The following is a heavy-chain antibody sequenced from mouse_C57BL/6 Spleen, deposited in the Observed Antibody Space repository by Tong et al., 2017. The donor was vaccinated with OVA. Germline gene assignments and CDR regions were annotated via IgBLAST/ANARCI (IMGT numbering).Heavy chain of an antibody. CDR3: ARGLRLRGGAMDY. CDR2: INPSSGYT. D-gene: IGHD3-2*02. J-gene: IGHJ4*01. V-gene: IGHV1-7*01. CDR1: GYTFTSYW. Sequence: VQLQESGAELAKPGASVKLSCKASGYTFTSYWMHWVKQRPGQSLEWIGYINPSSGYTKYNQKFKGKATLTVDKPSSTAYMQLSSLTSEDSAVYYCARGLRLRGGAMDYWGQGTSVTVSS.